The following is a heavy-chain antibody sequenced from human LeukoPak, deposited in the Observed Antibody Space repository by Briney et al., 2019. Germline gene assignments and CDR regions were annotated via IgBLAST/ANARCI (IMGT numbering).Heavy chain of an antibody. CDR2: IYYSGST. CDR3: ARDPTRSGLDY. CDR1: GGSISSYY. D-gene: IGHD4-11*01. J-gene: IGHJ4*02. Sequence: SETLSLTCTVSGGSISSYYWSWIRQPPGKGLEWIGYIYYSGSTNYNPSLKSRVTISVDTSKNQFSLKLSSVTAADTAVYYCARDPTRSGLDYWGQGTLVTVSS. V-gene: IGHV4-59*01.